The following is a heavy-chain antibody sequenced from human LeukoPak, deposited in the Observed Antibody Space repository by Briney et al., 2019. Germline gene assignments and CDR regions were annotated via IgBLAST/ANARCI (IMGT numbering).Heavy chain of an antibody. V-gene: IGHV4-61*09. CDR2: LYSSGST. CDR3: ARRVGENAFDI. J-gene: IGHJ3*02. D-gene: IGHD3-10*01. Sequence: IGHLYSSGSTHYNPSLKSRVTISVDTSKNQISLKLSSMTAADTAVYYCARRVGENAFDIWGQGTMVTVSS.